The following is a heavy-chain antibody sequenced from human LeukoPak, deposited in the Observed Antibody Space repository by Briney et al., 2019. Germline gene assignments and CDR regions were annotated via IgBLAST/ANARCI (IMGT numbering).Heavy chain of an antibody. V-gene: IGHV4-34*01. D-gene: IGHD6-6*01. CDR3: ARGLAEQLGYY. CDR2: INHSGGT. CDR1: GGSFSGYY. Sequence: SETLSLTCAVYGGSFSGYYWSWIRQPPGKGLEWIGEINHSGGTNYNPSLKSRVTISVDTSKNQFSLKLSSVTAADTAVYYCARGLAEQLGYYWGQGTLVTVSS. J-gene: IGHJ4*02.